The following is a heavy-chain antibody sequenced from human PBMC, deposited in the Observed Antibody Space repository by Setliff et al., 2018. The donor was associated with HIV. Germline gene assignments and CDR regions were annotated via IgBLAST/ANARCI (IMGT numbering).Heavy chain of an antibody. CDR1: GGSFSGFY. CDR2: ISATGTTV. Sequence: LSLTCAVYGGSFSGFYWSWVRQAPGEGLEWLSYISATGTTVSYADSVRGRFIISRDSVRNEVYLQIKRLRVEDTAVYYCARDQLRIPERWDFDFWGQGTLVTVSS. V-gene: IGHV3-11*04. D-gene: IGHD1-26*01. CDR3: ARDQLRIPERWDFDF. J-gene: IGHJ4*02.